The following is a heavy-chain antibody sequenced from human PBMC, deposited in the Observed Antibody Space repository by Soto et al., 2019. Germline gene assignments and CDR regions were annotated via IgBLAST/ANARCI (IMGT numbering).Heavy chain of an antibody. J-gene: IGHJ6*02. D-gene: IGHD6-19*01. CDR1: GFTFSSYG. CDR2: ILYDGRNK. CDR3: VKDGSSGWPYYYGMDV. V-gene: IGHV3-30*18. Sequence: PGGSLRLSCAASGFTFSSYGMHWVRQAPGKGLEWVAVILYDGRNKYYADSVKGRFTISRDNSKNTLYLQMSSLRPEDTAVYYCVKDGSSGWPYYYGMDVWGQGTTVTVSS.